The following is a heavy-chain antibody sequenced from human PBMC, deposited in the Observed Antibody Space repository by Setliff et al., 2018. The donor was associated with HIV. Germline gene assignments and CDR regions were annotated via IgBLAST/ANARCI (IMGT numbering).Heavy chain of an antibody. CDR1: GFTFSSYG. CDR3: AKTPSSGWYSLYLDY. D-gene: IGHD6-19*01. V-gene: IGHV3-33*06. J-gene: IGHJ4*02. CDR2: IWYDGSNK. Sequence: GGSLRLSCAASGFTFSSYGMHWVRQAPGKGLEWVAVIWYDGSNKYYADSVKGRFTISRDNSKNTRYLQMNSLRAEDTAVYYCAKTPSSGWYSLYLDYWGQGTLVTVS.